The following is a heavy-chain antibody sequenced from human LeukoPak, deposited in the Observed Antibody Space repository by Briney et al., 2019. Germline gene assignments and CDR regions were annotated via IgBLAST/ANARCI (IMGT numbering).Heavy chain of an antibody. Sequence: GASQKISNKGSGYSFTSYWIGWVRQMPGKGLEWVGIIYPGDYDTRYSPSFQGQVTISADKSISTAYLQWSSLKASDTAMYYCARLDYGDYLYYFDYWGQGTLVTVSS. CDR3: ARLDYGDYLYYFDY. D-gene: IGHD4-17*01. V-gene: IGHV5-51*01. CDR2: IYPGDYDT. J-gene: IGHJ4*02. CDR1: GYSFTSYW.